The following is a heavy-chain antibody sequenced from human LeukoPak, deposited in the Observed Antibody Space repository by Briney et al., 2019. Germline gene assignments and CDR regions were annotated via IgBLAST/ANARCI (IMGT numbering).Heavy chain of an antibody. CDR1: GYSFTSYW. J-gene: IGHJ3*02. D-gene: IGHD3-3*01. V-gene: IGHV5-51*01. CDR2: IYPGDSDT. Sequence: GESLKISCKDSGYSFTSYWIGWVRQMPGKGLEWMGIIYPGDSDTRYSPSFQGQVTISADKSISTAYLQWSSLKASDTAKYYCARRERYYDFWSGYRRAYDAFDIWGQGTMVTVSS. CDR3: ARRERYYDFWSGYRRAYDAFDI.